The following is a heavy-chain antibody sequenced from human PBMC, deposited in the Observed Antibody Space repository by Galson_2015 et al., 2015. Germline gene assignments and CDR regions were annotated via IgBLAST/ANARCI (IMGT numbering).Heavy chain of an antibody. Sequence: SLRLSCAASGFTFSTHDMHWVRQATGRGREWVSAIGTTGGTDYAGSVRGRFTISRENAKNSLYLQMNSLRDGDTAVYYCARGHMGAAAGPDDAFDIWGQGTMVTVSS. CDR1: GFTFSTHD. V-gene: IGHV3-13*01. D-gene: IGHD6-13*01. CDR2: IGTTGGT. J-gene: IGHJ3*02. CDR3: ARGHMGAAAGPDDAFDI.